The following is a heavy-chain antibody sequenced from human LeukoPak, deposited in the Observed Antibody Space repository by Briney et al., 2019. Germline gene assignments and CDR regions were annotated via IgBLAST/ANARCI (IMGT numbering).Heavy chain of an antibody. CDR1: GYTLTGYY. V-gene: IGHV1-2*02. D-gene: IGHD3-22*01. Sequence: ASVKVSCKASGYTLTGYYMHWVRQAPGQGLEWMGWINPNSGGTNYAQKFQGRVTMTRDTSISTAYMELSRLRSDDTAVYYCAREKGEDSYYYDSSGYSFDYWGQGTLVTVSS. CDR3: AREKGEDSYYYDSSGYSFDY. J-gene: IGHJ4*02. CDR2: INPNSGGT.